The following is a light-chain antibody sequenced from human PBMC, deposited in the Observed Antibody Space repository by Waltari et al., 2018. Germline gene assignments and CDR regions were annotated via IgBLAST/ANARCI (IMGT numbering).Light chain of an antibody. J-gene: IGKJ5*01. CDR2: DAS. CDR1: QSVGSN. V-gene: IGKV3-15*01. Sequence: EMVMTQSPATLSVSPGERATLSCRASQSVGSNLAWYQQKPGQAPRLLIYDASTRATGIPARFSGSGSGTEFTLTISSLQSEDFAVYYCQQYNNWPLTWTFGQGTRLEIK. CDR3: QQYNNWPLTWT.